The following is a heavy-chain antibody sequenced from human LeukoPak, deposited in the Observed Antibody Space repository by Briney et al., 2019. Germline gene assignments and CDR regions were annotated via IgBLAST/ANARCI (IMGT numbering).Heavy chain of an antibody. D-gene: IGHD6-13*01. V-gene: IGHV1-2*02. Sequence: ASVTVSCKASGYTFTGYYMHWVRQAPGQGLEWMGWINPNSGGTNYAQKFQGRVTMTRDTSISTAYMELSRLRSDDTAVYYCAREAAAAGNFDYWGQGTLVTVSS. J-gene: IGHJ4*02. CDR3: AREAAAAGNFDY. CDR1: GYTFTGYY. CDR2: INPNSGGT.